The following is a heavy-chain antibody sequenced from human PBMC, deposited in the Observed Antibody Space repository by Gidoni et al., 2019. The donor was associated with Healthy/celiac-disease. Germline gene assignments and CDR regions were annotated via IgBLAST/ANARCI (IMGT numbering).Heavy chain of an antibody. Sequence: QVQLQESGPGLVKPSEPLSLTCTVSGGAISSYYWSWIRQPPGKGLEWIGYICYSGSTNYNPSLKSRVTISVDTSKNQFSLKLSSVTAADTAVYYCARLPRYCSGGSCPYDGWFDPWGQGTLVTVSS. J-gene: IGHJ5*02. CDR1: GGAISSYY. CDR3: ARLPRYCSGGSCPYDGWFDP. CDR2: ICYSGST. D-gene: IGHD2-15*01. V-gene: IGHV4-59*08.